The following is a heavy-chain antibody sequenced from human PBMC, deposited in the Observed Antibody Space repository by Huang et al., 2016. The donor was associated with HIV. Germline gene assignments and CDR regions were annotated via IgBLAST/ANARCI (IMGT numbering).Heavy chain of an antibody. CDR2: MNPKGGNR. Sequence: QVQLVQSGAEVKKPGASVKVSCKASGYSFNNYDIHWVRQATGQGLEWMGWMNPKGGNRGYAEKFQGRASMTRSTPISTAYMELKNLTSEDTAMYYCVRGTRYGDYRLRHYYYYMDVWGKGTTVTVSS. D-gene: IGHD4-17*01. V-gene: IGHV1-8*02. CDR3: VRGTRYGDYRLRHYYYYMDV. J-gene: IGHJ6*03. CDR1: GYSFNNYD.